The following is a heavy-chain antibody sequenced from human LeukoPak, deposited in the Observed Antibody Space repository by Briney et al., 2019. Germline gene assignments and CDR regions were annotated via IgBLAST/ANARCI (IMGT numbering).Heavy chain of an antibody. Sequence: PGGSLRLSCAASGFTFSSYAMSWVRQAPGKGLEWVSAISGSGGSTYYADSVKGRFTISRDNSKNTLYLQMNSLRAEDTAVYYCARDPGRHGSGSYPLGYFDYWGQGTLVTVSS. CDR3: ARDPGRHGSGSYPLGYFDY. CDR1: GFTFSSYA. J-gene: IGHJ4*02. CDR2: ISGSGGST. V-gene: IGHV3-23*01. D-gene: IGHD3-10*01.